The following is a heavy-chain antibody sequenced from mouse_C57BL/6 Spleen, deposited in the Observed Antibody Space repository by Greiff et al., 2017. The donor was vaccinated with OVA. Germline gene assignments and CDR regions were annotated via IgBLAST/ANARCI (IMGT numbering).Heavy chain of an antibody. D-gene: IGHD1-1*01. J-gene: IGHJ4*01. V-gene: IGHV5-6*01. Sequence: EVQVVESGGDLVKPGGSLKLSCAASGFTFSSYGMSWVRQTPDKRLEWVATISSGGSYTYYPDSVKGRFTISRDNAKNTLNLQMSSLKSEDTAMYYCARQGDTTVVAEGAMDYWGQGTSVTVSS. CDR1: GFTFSSYG. CDR2: ISSGGSYT. CDR3: ARQGDTTVVAEGAMDY.